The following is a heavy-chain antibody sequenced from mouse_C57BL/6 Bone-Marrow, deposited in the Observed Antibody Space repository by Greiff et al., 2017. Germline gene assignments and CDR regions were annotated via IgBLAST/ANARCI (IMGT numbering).Heavy chain of an antibody. CDR3: ARSGITPLSFDY. Sequence: QVQLQQPGAELVMPGASVKLSCKASGYTFTSYWMHWVKQRPGQGLEWIGEIDPSDSYTNYNQKFKGKSTLTVDKSSSTAYMQLSSLTSEDSAVYYCARSGITPLSFDYWGQGTTLTVSS. CDR1: GYTFTSYW. V-gene: IGHV1-69*01. J-gene: IGHJ2*01. D-gene: IGHD2-4*01. CDR2: IDPSDSYT.